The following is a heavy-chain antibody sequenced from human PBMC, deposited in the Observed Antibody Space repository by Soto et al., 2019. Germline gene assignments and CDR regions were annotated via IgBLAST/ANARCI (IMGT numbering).Heavy chain of an antibody. CDR1: GGTFSSYA. V-gene: IGHV1-69*13. CDR2: IIPIFGTA. CDR3: ARNVIADIVVVVAATPPPYYYGMDV. D-gene: IGHD2-15*01. J-gene: IGHJ6*02. Sequence: GASVKVSCKASGGTFSSYAISWVRQAPGQGLEWMGGIIPIFGTANYAQKFQGRVTITADESTSTAYMELSSLRSEDTAVYYCARNVIADIVVVVAATPPPYYYGMDVWGQGTTVTVSS.